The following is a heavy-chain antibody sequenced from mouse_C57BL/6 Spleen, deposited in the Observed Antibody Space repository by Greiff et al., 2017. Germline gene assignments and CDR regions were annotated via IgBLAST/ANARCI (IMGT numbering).Heavy chain of an antibody. CDR1: GFSLTSYG. CDR3: ARDSSGYWFAY. D-gene: IGHD3-2*02. Sequence: VQLQQSGPGLVQPSQSLSITCTVSGFSLTSYGVHWVRQSPGKGLEWLGVIWSGGSTDYNAAFISRLSISKDNSKSQVFFKMNSLQADDTVIYYCARDSSGYWFAYWGQGTLVTVSA. J-gene: IGHJ3*01. V-gene: IGHV2-2*01. CDR2: IWSGGST.